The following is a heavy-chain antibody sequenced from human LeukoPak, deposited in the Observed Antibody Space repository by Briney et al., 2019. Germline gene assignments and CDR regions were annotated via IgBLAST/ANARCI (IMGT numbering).Heavy chain of an antibody. D-gene: IGHD1-20*01. CDR3: ASGRYNWKGEGENWFDP. Sequence: PGGSLRLSCAASGFTFSSYSMSWVRQAPGKGLEWVSSISSSSSYTYYADSVKGRLTISRDNAKNSLYLQMNSLRAEDTALYYCASGRYNWKGEGENWFDPWGQGTLVTVSS. J-gene: IGHJ5*02. V-gene: IGHV3-21*01. CDR2: ISSSSSYT. CDR1: GFTFSSYS.